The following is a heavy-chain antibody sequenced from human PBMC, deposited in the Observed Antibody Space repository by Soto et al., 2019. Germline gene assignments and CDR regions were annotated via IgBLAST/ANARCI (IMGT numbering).Heavy chain of an antibody. CDR2: IKEDGSEK. J-gene: IGHJ3*02. V-gene: IGHV3-7*01. Sequence: EVQLVESGGDLVQPGGSLRLSCADSRFTFSGYWMYWVRQAPGKGLEWVANIKEDGSEKNYVDSVRGRFTISRDNAKNPLYLPINRLRAEDKAVYYWSRGAPIWGQGTMVTVS. CDR3: SRGAPI. CDR1: RFTFSGYW.